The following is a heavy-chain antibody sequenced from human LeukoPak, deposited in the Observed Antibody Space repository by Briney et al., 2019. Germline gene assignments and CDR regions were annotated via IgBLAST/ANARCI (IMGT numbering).Heavy chain of an antibody. V-gene: IGHV3-53*01. J-gene: IGHJ4*02. Sequence: PGGSLRLSCAASGFTVSSNYMSWVRQAPGEGLEWVSVFYSGGSIYYAASVKGRLIISRDNSKNTLYLQMNGLRAEDTAVYYCTRVDSSGYYDYWGQGTLVTVSS. CDR2: FYSGGSI. CDR3: TRVDSSGYYDY. CDR1: GFTVSSNY. D-gene: IGHD3-22*01.